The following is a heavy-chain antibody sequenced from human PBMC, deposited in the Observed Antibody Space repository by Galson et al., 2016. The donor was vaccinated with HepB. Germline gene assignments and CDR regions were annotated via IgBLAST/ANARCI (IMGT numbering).Heavy chain of an antibody. J-gene: IGHJ5*01. CDR2: IYWDGER. CDR1: GFSLGTSGVG. V-gene: IGHV2-5*02. CDR3: ARRPVRFSHVFDP. Sequence: PALVKPTQTLTLTCNFSGFSLGTSGVGVGWIRQPPGQALEWLALIYWDGERRYSPSLQGRLTITKDTSENQVVLTMTNMNSADTGTYYCARRPVRFSHVFDPWGQGTLVTVFS. D-gene: IGHD4-17*01.